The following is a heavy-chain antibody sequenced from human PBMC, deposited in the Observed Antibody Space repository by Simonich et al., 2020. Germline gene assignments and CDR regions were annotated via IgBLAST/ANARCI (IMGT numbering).Heavy chain of an antibody. J-gene: IGHJ4*02. V-gene: IGHV3-21*01. Sequence: EVQLVESGGGLVKPGGSLRLSCAASGFTFSSYSMNWVRQAPGKGLEWVSSISSSSSSIYNADSGKGRFTISRDNAKNSLYLQMNSLRAEDTAVYYCARKRFLEWFFDYWGQGTLVTVSS. CDR1: GFTFSSYS. CDR3: ARKRFLEWFFDY. D-gene: IGHD3-3*01. CDR2: ISSSSSSI.